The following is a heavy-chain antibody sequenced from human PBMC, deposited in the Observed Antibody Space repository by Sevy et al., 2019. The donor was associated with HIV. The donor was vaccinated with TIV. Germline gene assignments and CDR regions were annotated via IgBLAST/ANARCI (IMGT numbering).Heavy chain of an antibody. D-gene: IGHD3-22*01. Sequence: GGSLRLSCAASGFTFSNYPMHWVRQAPGKGLEWVAVISYDGSTTYYAYSLKGRFTISRDTSKSTLYLQVNSLRAADAAVYYCARAALTSGYLYYFDYWGQGTLVTVSS. CDR3: ARAALTSGYLYYFDY. J-gene: IGHJ4*02. V-gene: IGHV3-30*04. CDR2: ISYDGSTT. CDR1: GFTFSNYP.